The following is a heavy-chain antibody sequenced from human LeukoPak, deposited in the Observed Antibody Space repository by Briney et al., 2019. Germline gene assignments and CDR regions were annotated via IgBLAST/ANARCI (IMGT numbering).Heavy chain of an antibody. J-gene: IGHJ5*02. CDR3: ARRRNVRDPHP. D-gene: IGHD2-21*02. CDR1: GGFNSSSNW. Sequence: SGTLSLTCAVTGGFNSSSNWRSWVRQPPGKGLEWIGAIYHSGSTNYNPSLKSRVTISVDTSKNQFSLKLSSVTAADAAVYYSARRRNVRDPHPWGQGTLVTVSS. CDR2: IYHSGST. V-gene: IGHV4-4*02.